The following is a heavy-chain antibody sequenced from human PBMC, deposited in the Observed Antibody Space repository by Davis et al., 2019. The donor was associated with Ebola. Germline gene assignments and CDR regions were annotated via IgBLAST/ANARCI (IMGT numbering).Heavy chain of an antibody. CDR2: VNPYSGHT. CDR1: GYIFSNYD. Sequence: ASVKVSCKASGYIFSNYDINWVRQASGQGLEWMGWVNPYSGHTGYVEKFKGRVTMTGDPSISTAYMELSSLTIDDTAVYYCARGCSPKCRGGDCVNDFWGQGTLVTVST. V-gene: IGHV1-8*01. CDR3: ARGCSPKCRGGDCVNDF. D-gene: IGHD2-21*02. J-gene: IGHJ4*02.